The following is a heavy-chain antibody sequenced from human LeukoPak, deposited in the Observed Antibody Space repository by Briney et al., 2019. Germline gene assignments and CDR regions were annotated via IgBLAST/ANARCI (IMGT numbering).Heavy chain of an antibody. Sequence: GGSLRLSCAASGFTFSSDVMNWVRQAPGKGLEWGSSIRSISSYIYYAASVKGRFTLSRDNAKNSLYLQISSLRAEDTAVYYWARGVPFGGSGSTADYWGQGTLVTVSS. J-gene: IGHJ4*02. D-gene: IGHD3-10*01. CDR3: ARGVPFGGSGSTADY. CDR2: IRSISSYI. CDR1: GFTFSSDV. V-gene: IGHV3-21*01.